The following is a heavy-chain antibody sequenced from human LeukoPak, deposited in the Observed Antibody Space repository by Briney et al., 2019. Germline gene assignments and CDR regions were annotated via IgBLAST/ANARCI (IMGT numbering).Heavy chain of an antibody. CDR3: AKETDYSHPNWFDP. CDR1: GASISDGHW. D-gene: IGHD4-11*01. V-gene: IGHV4-4*02. Sequence: PSETLSLTCAVSGASISDGHWWSWVRQSPGMGLEWIGQVSYSGTTKYTASLRSRLFISVDRSKNQFSLEMDSMTAADTAVYFCAKETDYSHPNWFDPWGQGILVTVSS. CDR2: VSYSGTT. J-gene: IGHJ5*02.